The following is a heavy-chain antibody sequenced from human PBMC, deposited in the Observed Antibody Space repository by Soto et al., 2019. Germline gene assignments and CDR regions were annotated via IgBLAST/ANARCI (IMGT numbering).Heavy chain of an antibody. CDR2: IIPIFGTA. Sequence: GASVKVSCKASGGTFSSYAISWVRQAPGQGLEWMGGIIPIFGTANYAQKFQGRVTITADESTSTAYMELSSLRSEDTAVYYCARDGTSRQQLSWFDPWGQGTLVTVSS. J-gene: IGHJ5*02. CDR3: ARDGTSRQQLSWFDP. D-gene: IGHD6-13*01. V-gene: IGHV1-69*13. CDR1: GGTFSSYA.